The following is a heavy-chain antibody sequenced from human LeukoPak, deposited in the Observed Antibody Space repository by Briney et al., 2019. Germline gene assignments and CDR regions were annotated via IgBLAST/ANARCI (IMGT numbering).Heavy chain of an antibody. J-gene: IGHJ4*02. V-gene: IGHV5-51*01. CDR1: GYSFTSYW. Sequence: GESLKISCKGSGYSFTSYWIGWVRQMPGKGLGWMGIIYPGDSDTRYSPSFQGQVTISADKSISTAYLQWSSLKASDTAMYYCARTTIVGATIGDWYYFDYWGQGTLVTVSS. CDR2: IYPGDSDT. CDR3: ARTTIVGATIGDWYYFDY. D-gene: IGHD1-26*01.